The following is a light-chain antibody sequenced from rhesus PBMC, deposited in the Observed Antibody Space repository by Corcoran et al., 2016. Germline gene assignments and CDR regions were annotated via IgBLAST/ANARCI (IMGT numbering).Light chain of an antibody. Sequence: DIQMTQSPSSLSASVGDRVTITCRASENVNNYLNWYQQNPGKAPKLLIYKASTLQSGVPSRFSGSGSGTDYTFNIISLQPEDVATYYCQHCYGTPFTFGPGTKLDIK. V-gene: IGKV1-74*01. CDR1: ENVNNY. CDR3: QHCYGTPFT. J-gene: IGKJ3*01. CDR2: KAS.